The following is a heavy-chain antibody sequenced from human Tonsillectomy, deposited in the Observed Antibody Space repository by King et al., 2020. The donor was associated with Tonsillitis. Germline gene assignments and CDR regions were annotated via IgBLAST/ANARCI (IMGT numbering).Heavy chain of an antibody. CDR2: INHSGST. Sequence: VQLPQWGAGLLKPSETLSLTCAVYGGSFSGYYWSWIRQPPGKGLEWIGEINHSGSTNYNPSLKSRVTISVDTSKNQFSLKLSSVTAADTAVYYCAREINRGLDYWGQGTLVTVSS. J-gene: IGHJ4*02. D-gene: IGHD3-16*01. CDR3: AREINRGLDY. V-gene: IGHV4-34*01. CDR1: GGSFSGYY.